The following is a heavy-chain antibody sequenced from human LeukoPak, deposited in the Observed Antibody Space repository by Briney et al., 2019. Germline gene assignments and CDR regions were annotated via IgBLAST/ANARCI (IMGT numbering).Heavy chain of an antibody. CDR2: ISSSGSTI. D-gene: IGHD6-13*01. J-gene: IGHJ4*02. V-gene: IGHV3-48*03. CDR1: GFTFSSYV. CDR3: ARSPYSSSWYIDY. Sequence: GGSLRLSCAASGFTFSSYVMNWVRQAPGKGLEWVSYISSSGSTIYYADSVKGRFTISRDNAKNSPYLQMNSLRAEDTAVYYCARSPYSSSWYIDYWGQGTLVTVSS.